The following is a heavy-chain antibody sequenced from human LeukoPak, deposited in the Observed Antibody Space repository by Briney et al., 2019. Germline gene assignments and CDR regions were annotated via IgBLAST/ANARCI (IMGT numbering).Heavy chain of an antibody. CDR1: GFTFSSYS. CDR2: ISSSSSTI. J-gene: IGHJ4*02. D-gene: IGHD6-6*01. V-gene: IGHV3-48*01. CDR3: AKDQYSSSYYFDY. Sequence: PGGSLGLSCAASGFTFSSYSMNWVRQAPGKGLEWVSYISSSSSTIYYADSVKGRFTISRDNAKNSLYLQMNSLRAEDTAVYYCAKDQYSSSYYFDYWGQGTLVTVSS.